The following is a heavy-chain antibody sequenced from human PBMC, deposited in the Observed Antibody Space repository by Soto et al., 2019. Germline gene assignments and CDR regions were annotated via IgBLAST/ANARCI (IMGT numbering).Heavy chain of an antibody. CDR3: ARDPYHVLMVNAPNLYGMDV. D-gene: IGHD2-8*01. J-gene: IGHJ6*02. CDR2: ISTYNGNT. CDR1: GYTFTTYD. Sequence: QVQLVQSGAEVKKPGASVKVSCKASGYTFTTYDISWVRQAPGQGLEWMGRISTYNGNTNYPQSLQGRLTMTTDTSTTTAYMELSRLRSEGTSVYYCARDPYHVLMVNAPNLYGMDVWGQGTTVTVSS. V-gene: IGHV1-18*01.